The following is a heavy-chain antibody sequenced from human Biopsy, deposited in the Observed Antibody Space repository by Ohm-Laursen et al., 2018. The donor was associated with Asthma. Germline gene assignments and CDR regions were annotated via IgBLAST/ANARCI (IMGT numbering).Heavy chain of an antibody. D-gene: IGHD2-8*01. CDR2: LSYDGSNK. V-gene: IGHV3-30*03. CDR3: ARGGYCTSPTCPWGRYATDF. CDR1: GFTFRSYG. Sequence: SLRLSCAASGFTFRSYGMHWVRQAPGKGLEWVAFLSYDGSNKYYGDSVKGRFTISRDNSKNTLYLQMDSLRAEDTAVYYCARGGYCTSPTCPWGRYATDFWGQGTLVTVSS. J-gene: IGHJ4*02.